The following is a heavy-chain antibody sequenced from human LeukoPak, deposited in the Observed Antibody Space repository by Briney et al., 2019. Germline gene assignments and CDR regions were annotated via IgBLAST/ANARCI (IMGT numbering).Heavy chain of an antibody. D-gene: IGHD5-24*01. CDR3: ARARWLQLKGFFDY. V-gene: IGHV3-48*04. J-gene: IGHJ4*02. Sequence: GGSLRLSCVASGFTFSSYSMNWVRQAPGKGLEWVSYISSSSSTIYYADSVKGRFTISRDNAKNSLYLQMNSLRAEDTAVYYCARARWLQLKGFFDYRGQGTLVTVSS. CDR1: GFTFSSYS. CDR2: ISSSSSTI.